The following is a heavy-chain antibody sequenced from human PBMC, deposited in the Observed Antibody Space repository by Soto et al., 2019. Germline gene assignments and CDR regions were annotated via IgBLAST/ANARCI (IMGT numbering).Heavy chain of an antibody. D-gene: IGHD2-21*02. CDR1: GFTFSSYG. J-gene: IGHJ2*01. Sequence: QLLESGGGLVQFGGSLRLSCAASGFTFSSYGMSWVRQVPGKGLEWVSSISNSGSLTYYADSVKGRCTISRDNSKNTLYLQMNSLRAADTALYYCATILVTGRWYFHVWGRGTLVTVSS. CDR3: ATILVTGRWYFHV. CDR2: ISNSGSLT. V-gene: IGHV3-23*01.